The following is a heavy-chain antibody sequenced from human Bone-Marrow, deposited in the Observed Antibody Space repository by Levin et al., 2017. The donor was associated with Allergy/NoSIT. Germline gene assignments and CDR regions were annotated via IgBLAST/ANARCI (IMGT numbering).Heavy chain of an antibody. D-gene: IGHD6-13*01. CDR1: GFTFSSYG. Sequence: LSGGSLRLSCAASGFTFSSYGMHWVRQAPGKGLEWVAVIWYDGSNKYYADSVKGRFTISRDNSKNTLYLQMNSLRAEDTAVYYCASDGGIAAAGTPDGYFDYWGQGTLVTVSS. CDR2: IWYDGSNK. CDR3: ASDGGIAAAGTPDGYFDY. J-gene: IGHJ4*02. V-gene: IGHV3-33*01.